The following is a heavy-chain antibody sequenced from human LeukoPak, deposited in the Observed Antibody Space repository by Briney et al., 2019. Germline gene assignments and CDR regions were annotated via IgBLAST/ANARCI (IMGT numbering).Heavy chain of an antibody. CDR1: GVSISSYY. CDR2: IYDSRST. Sequence: SETLSLTCTVSGVSISSYYWSWIRQPPGKGLEWIGYIYDSRSTNYNPSPKSRSTISVDKSKNQFTPKVSYVPAVDTAREYCASLTTADAFDIWGQKTMVTVSS. CDR3: ASLTTADAFDI. J-gene: IGHJ3*02. V-gene: IGHV4-59*01. D-gene: IGHD3-22*01.